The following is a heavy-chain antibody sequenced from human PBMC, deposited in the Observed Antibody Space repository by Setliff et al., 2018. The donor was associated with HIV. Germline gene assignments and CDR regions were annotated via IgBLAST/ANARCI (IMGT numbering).Heavy chain of an antibody. CDR2: IYDGGTT. D-gene: IGHD3-10*02. J-gene: IGHJ4*02. CDR3: GRRDVSFLFGQFDS. CDR1: GYSINNIHY. V-gene: IGHV4-38-2*01. Sequence: PSETLSLTCAVSGYSINNIHYWGWIRQPPGKGLECLGNIYDGGTTYHNPSLEGRVTISIDTSNAQFSLKLISVTAADTAVYYCGRRDVSFLFGQFDSWGQGILVTVSS.